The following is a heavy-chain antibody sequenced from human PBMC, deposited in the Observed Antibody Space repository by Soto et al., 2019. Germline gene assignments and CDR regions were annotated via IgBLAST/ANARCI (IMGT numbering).Heavy chain of an antibody. J-gene: IGHJ4*02. Sequence: SETLSLTCAVSGGSISSGGYSWSWIRQPPGKGLEWIGYIYHSGSTYYNPSLNRRVTISVDRTKNQFSLKLSSVTAADTAVYDCARDGHMVGGNPDYFDYWGQGTLVTVSS. CDR3: ARDGHMVGGNPDYFDY. V-gene: IGHV4-30-2*01. CDR2: IYHSGST. CDR1: GGSISSGGYS. D-gene: IGHD6-19*01.